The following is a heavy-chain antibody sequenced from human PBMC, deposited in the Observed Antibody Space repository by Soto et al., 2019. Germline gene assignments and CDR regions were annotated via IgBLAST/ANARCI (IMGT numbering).Heavy chain of an antibody. J-gene: IGHJ4*02. CDR2: IIPMFGTA. Sequence: QVQLVQSGAEVKKPESSVKVSCKAPGGTFSTYAISWVRQAPGQGLEWMGGIIPMFGTANYAQRFQDRVTITADESTNTVYMELSSLRSEDTAVYFCAIGIPLWLRRINNCYSGWGQGSLVTVSS. D-gene: IGHD5-12*01. V-gene: IGHV1-69*12. CDR1: GGTFSTYA. CDR3: AIGIPLWLRRINNCYSG.